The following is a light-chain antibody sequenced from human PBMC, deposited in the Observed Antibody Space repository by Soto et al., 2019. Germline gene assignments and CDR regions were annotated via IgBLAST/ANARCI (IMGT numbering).Light chain of an antibody. CDR3: QKYNSAPPWT. J-gene: IGKJ1*01. Sequence: DIQMTQSPSSLSASVGDRVTITCRASQGIRNDLGWYQQKPGKTPKRLIYAASSLQSGVPSRFSGSGSGTEFTLTISSLQPEDVATYYCQKYNSAPPWTFGQGTKVDIK. CDR2: AAS. V-gene: IGKV1-17*01. CDR1: QGIRND.